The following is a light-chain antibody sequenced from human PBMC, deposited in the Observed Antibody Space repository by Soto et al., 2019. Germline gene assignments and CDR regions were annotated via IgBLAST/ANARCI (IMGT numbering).Light chain of an antibody. CDR2: GAS. Sequence: DIVMTQSPVTLSVSPGERITLSCRASRSINSNLAWYQQKPGQAPRLLFYGASVRATGIPDRFSGGGSGTDFTLTISRLEPEDFAVYYCQQFSSYPLTFGGGTKVDIK. V-gene: IGKV3-15*01. CDR1: RSINSN. CDR3: QQFSSYPLT. J-gene: IGKJ4*01.